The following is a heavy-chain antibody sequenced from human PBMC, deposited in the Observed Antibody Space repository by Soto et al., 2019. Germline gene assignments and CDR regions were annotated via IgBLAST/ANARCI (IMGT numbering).Heavy chain of an antibody. J-gene: IGHJ6*02. CDR2: IIPIFGTA. V-gene: IGHV1-69*06. Sequence: QVQLVQSGAEVKQPGSSVKVSCKASGGTFSSYAISWVRQAPGQGLEWMGGIIPIFGTANYAQKFQGRVTITADKSTSTAYMELSSLRSEDTAVYYCARGRGYYGSGSYPADYYYYYGMDVWGQGTTVTVSS. CDR3: ARGRGYYGSGSYPADYYYYYGMDV. CDR1: GGTFSSYA. D-gene: IGHD3-10*01.